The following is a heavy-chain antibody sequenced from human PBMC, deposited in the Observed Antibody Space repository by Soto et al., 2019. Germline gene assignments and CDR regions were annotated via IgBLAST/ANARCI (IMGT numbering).Heavy chain of an antibody. CDR3: ARGGQDFWSGPFDP. CDR1: GGSISNYF. CDR2: IDNSGST. V-gene: IGHV4-4*07. Sequence: SETLSLTCTVSGGSISNYFCNWIRQPAGKGLEWIGRIDNSGSTNYSPSLKSRITMSADTSRNQFSLKLNSVTAADTAVYYCARGGQDFWSGPFDPWGQGTLVTVSS. D-gene: IGHD3-3*01. J-gene: IGHJ5*02.